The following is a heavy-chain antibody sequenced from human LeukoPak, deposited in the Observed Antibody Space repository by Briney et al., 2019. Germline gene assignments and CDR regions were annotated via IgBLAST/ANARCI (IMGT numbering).Heavy chain of an antibody. CDR1: GFTLDDYG. J-gene: IGHJ3*02. D-gene: IGHD3-22*01. CDR2: ISYSGGST. V-gene: IGHV3-23*01. Sequence: GGSLRLSCVASGFTLDDYGMSWVRQAPGKGLEWVSAISYSGGSTHYADSVKGRFTISRDNSKNTLYLQMNSLRAEDTAVYYCARAGTSGVVVVMLGTFDIWGQGTMVTVSS. CDR3: ARAGTSGVVVVMLGTFDI.